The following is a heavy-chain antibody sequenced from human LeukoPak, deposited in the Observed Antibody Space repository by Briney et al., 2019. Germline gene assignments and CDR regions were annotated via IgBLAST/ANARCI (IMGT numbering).Heavy chain of an antibody. Sequence: GESLKISCKGSGYSFTSYWIGWVRQMPGKGLEWMGIIYPGDSDTRYSPSFQGQVTIPADKSISTAYLQWSSLKASDTAMYYCARRGYSGYDSPPGNWFDPWGQGTLVTVSS. D-gene: IGHD5-12*01. CDR1: GYSFTSYW. CDR2: IYPGDSDT. CDR3: ARRGYSGYDSPPGNWFDP. J-gene: IGHJ5*02. V-gene: IGHV5-51*01.